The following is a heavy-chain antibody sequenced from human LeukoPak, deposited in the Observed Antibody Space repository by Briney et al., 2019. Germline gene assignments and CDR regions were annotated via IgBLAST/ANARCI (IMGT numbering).Heavy chain of an antibody. Sequence: PGGSLRFSCAASGFTFNIYSMNWVRQAPGKGLEWVSSISGTSNYIYYADSVKGRFTISRDNAKNSLYLHMNSLRAEDTAVYYCARIFDYWGQGTLVTVSS. CDR1: GFTFNIYS. J-gene: IGHJ4*02. CDR2: ISGTSNYI. V-gene: IGHV3-21*01. CDR3: ARIFDY.